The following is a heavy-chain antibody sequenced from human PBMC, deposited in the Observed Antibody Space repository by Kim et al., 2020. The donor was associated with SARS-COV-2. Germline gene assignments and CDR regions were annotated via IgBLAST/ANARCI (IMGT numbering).Heavy chain of an antibody. CDR2: IYSSGST. J-gene: IGHJ4*02. V-gene: IGHV4-59*01. Sequence: SETLSLTCTVSGGSISGYYWSWMRQPPGQGLEWIGYIYSSGSTKYNPSLESRVTISGDTSRNQFSLRLTSVTAAATAVYYCSRAYDNSGYYYFWGQGTL. CDR1: GGSISGYY. D-gene: IGHD3-22*01. CDR3: SRAYDNSGYYYF.